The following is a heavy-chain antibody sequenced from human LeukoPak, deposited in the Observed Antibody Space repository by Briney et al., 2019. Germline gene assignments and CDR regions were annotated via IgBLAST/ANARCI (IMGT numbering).Heavy chain of an antibody. CDR3: ARSDAFDI. Sequence: GGSLRLSCAASGFTLSDHYMDWVRQAPGKGLEWVSYISASSTTIYYADSVKGRFTISRDNAKNSLYLQMNSLRAEDTAVYYCARSDAFDIWGQGTMVTVSS. J-gene: IGHJ3*02. CDR1: GFTLSDHY. V-gene: IGHV3-11*04. CDR2: ISASSTTI.